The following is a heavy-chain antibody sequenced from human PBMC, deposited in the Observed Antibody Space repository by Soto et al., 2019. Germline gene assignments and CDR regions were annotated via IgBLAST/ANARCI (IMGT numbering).Heavy chain of an antibody. Sequence: GGSLRLSCAASGFTFSSYGMHWVRQAPGKGLEWVAVISYDGNNKYYAESVKGRFTISRDTSKNTLYLQMNSLRPEDTAVYYCVADYVATDTFDIWGRGTMVTVSS. J-gene: IGHJ3*02. D-gene: IGHD3-10*02. CDR1: GFTFSSYG. CDR3: VADYVATDTFDI. V-gene: IGHV3-30*03. CDR2: ISYDGNNK.